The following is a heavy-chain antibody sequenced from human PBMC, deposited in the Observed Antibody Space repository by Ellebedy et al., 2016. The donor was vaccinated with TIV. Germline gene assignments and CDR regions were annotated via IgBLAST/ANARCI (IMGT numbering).Heavy chain of an antibody. V-gene: IGHV3-33*01. J-gene: IGHJ4*02. CDR3: ARKMTTVTTDYFDY. CDR2: IWYDGSNK. CDR1: GFTFSSYG. D-gene: IGHD4-17*01. Sequence: GGSLRLXXAASGFTFSSYGMHWVRQAPGKGLAWVAVIWYDGSNKYYADSVKGRFTISRDNSKNTLYLQMNSLRAEDTAVYYCARKMTTVTTDYFDYWGQGTLVTVSS.